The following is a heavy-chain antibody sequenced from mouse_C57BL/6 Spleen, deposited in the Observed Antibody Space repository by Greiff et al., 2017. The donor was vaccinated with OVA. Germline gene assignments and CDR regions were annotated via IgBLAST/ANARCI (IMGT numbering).Heavy chain of an antibody. CDR1: GYSITSDY. CDR3: ARYEDYGSSSNWYFDV. V-gene: IGHV3-8*01. J-gene: IGHJ1*03. CDR2: ISYSGST. D-gene: IGHD1-1*01. Sequence: DVQLQESGPGLAKPSQTLSLTCSVTGYSITSDYWNWIQKFPGNKLEYMGYISYSGSTYYNPSLKSRISITRDTSKNQYYLQLNSVTTEDTATYYCARYEDYGSSSNWYFDVWGTGTTVTVSS.